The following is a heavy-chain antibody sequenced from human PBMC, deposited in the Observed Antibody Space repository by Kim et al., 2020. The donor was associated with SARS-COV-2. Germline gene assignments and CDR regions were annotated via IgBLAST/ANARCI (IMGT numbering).Heavy chain of an antibody. Sequence: RFTISRDDSKNTLYLQMNSLKTEDTAVYYCTTAKDDSSGYYYRSYWYFDLWGRGTLVTVSS. D-gene: IGHD3-22*01. V-gene: IGHV3-15*01. CDR3: TTAKDDSSGYYYRSYWYFDL. J-gene: IGHJ2*01.